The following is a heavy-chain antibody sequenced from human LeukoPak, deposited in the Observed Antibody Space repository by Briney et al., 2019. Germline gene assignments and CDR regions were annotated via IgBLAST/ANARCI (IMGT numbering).Heavy chain of an antibody. CDR1: GFTFSSYS. CDR3: ARDGRIAARPGYNWFDP. Sequence: PGGSLRLSCAASGFTFSSYSMNWVRQAPGKGLEWVSSISSSSSYIYYADSVKGRFTISRDNAKNSLYLQMNSLRAEDTAVYYCARDGRIAARPGYNWFDPWGQGTLVTVSS. V-gene: IGHV3-21*01. CDR2: ISSSSSYI. D-gene: IGHD6-6*01. J-gene: IGHJ5*02.